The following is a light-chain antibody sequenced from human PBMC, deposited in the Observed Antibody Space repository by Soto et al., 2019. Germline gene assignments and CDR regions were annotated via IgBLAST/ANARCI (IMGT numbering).Light chain of an antibody. V-gene: IGLV1-40*01. Sequence: QSVLTQPPSVSGAPGQRVTISCTGSSSNIGAGYDVHWYQQLPGTAPKLLIYGNSNRPSGVPDRFSGSKSGTSASLAITGLEDEDDDDYCCPSYDSSLVVFGTGTKVTVL. CDR2: GNS. J-gene: IGLJ1*01. CDR1: SSNIGAGYD. CDR3: PSYDSSLVV.